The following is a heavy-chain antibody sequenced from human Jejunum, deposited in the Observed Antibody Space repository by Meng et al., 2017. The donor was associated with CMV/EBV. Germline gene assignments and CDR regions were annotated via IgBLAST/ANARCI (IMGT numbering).Heavy chain of an antibody. Sequence: ISSGDHYWSWIRQPPGKGLEWIGYIYYRGSPYYNPSLKSRITISLDTSKNQFSLRLTSVTAADTAVYFCARAPNYFDQSDLYGQFDYWGQGSLVTVSS. CDR1: ISSGDHY. J-gene: IGHJ4*02. CDR2: IYYRGSP. D-gene: IGHD3-22*01. V-gene: IGHV4-30-4*01. CDR3: ARAPNYFDQSDLYGQFDY.